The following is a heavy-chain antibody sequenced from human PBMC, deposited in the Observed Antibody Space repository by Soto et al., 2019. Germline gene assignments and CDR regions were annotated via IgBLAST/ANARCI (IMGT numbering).Heavy chain of an antibody. CDR2: INPSGGST. Sequence: ASVKVSCKASGYTFTSYYMHWVRQAPGQGLEWMGIINPSGGSTSYAQKFQGRVTMTRDTSTSTVYMELSSLKSEDTAVYYCARDSSTYTFDYWGQGTLVTVYS. CDR1: GYTFTSYY. CDR3: ARDSSTYTFDY. J-gene: IGHJ4*02. D-gene: IGHD6-13*01. V-gene: IGHV1-46*01.